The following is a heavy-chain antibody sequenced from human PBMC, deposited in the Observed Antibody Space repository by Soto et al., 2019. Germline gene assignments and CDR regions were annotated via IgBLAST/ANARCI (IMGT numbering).Heavy chain of an antibody. V-gene: IGHV3-23*01. D-gene: IGHD1-26*01. CDR1: RFSFSNFV. CDR3: RPELFDS. J-gene: IGHJ4*02. CDR2: ISSSGETT. Sequence: GGSLRLSCAASRFSFSNFVMYWVRQTPGKGLEWVSVISSSGETTYYADPVKGRFTVSRDNSKNMLYLQMNSLRIEDTALYYCRPELFDSWGKGPLVKGSS.